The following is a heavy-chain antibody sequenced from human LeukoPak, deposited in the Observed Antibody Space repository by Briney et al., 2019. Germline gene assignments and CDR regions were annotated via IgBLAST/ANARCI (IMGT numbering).Heavy chain of an antibody. Sequence: SETLSLTCTVSGGSISSYYWSWIRQPPGKGLEWIGYIHYSGSTNYNPSLKSRVTISVDTSKNQFSLKLSSVTAADTAVYYCARDSRGWRDAFDIWGQGTMVTVSS. V-gene: IGHV4-59*01. J-gene: IGHJ3*02. CDR1: GGSISSYY. CDR3: ARDSRGWRDAFDI. CDR2: IHYSGST. D-gene: IGHD6-19*01.